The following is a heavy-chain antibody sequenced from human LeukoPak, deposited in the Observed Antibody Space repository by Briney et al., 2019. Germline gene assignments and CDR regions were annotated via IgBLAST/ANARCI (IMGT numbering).Heavy chain of an antibody. CDR2: ISSSGSTI. V-gene: IGHV3-11*04. J-gene: IGHJ4*02. D-gene: IGHD3-9*01. Sequence: LCLTCAVYGGSLSGYYWSWIRQPPGKGLEWVSYISSSGSTIYYADSVKGRFTISRDNSKNTLYLQMNSLRAEDTAVYYCARGDILTGYRPDYWGQGTLVTVSS. CDR3: ARGDILTGYRPDY. CDR1: GGSLSGYY.